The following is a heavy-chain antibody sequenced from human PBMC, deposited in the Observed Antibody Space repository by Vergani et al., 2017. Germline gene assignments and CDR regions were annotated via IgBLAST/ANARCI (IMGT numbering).Heavy chain of an antibody. CDR2: IWYDGSNK. D-gene: IGHD1-20*01. J-gene: IGHJ4*02. CDR3: ARDGCITGSNFDY. Sequence: VQLVESGGGVVQPGRSLRLSCAASGFTFSSYGMHWVRQAPGKGLEWVAVIWYDGSNKYYADSVKGRFTISRDNSKNTLYLQMNSLRAEDTAVYYCARDGCITGSNFDYWGQGTLVTVSS. V-gene: IGHV3-33*01. CDR1: GFTFSSYG.